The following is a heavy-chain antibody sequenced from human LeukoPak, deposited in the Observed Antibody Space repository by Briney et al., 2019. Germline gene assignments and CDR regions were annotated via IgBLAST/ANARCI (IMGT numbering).Heavy chain of an antibody. V-gene: IGHV4-59*01. CDR3: ARASEYSNKNYYYYSSDV. D-gene: IGHD4-11*01. CDR2: IYYSGST. Sequence: SETLSLTCTVSGGSISSYYWSWIRQPPGKGLEWLGYIYYSGSTNYNPSLKSRVTISVDTSKNQFSMKKSSVNAADTAVYYCARASEYSNKNYYYYSSDVWGKGTTVTVSS. J-gene: IGHJ6*03. CDR1: GGSISSYY.